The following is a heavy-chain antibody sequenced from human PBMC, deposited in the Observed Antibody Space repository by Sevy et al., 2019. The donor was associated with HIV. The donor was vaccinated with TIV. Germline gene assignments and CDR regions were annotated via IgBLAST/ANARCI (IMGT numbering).Heavy chain of an antibody. CDR1: GASISSHY. V-gene: IGHV4-59*11. J-gene: IGHJ4*02. CDR2: IYYSGST. D-gene: IGHD3-22*01. CDR3: ARALRPYSFDTSTYFDY. Sequence: SETLSLTCTVSGASISSHYWSWIRQPPGKGLEWIGYIYYSGSTNYNPSLKSRVTMSVDTSKNQVSLKLRSVTAADTAMYYCARALRPYSFDTSTYFDYWGQGTLVTVSS.